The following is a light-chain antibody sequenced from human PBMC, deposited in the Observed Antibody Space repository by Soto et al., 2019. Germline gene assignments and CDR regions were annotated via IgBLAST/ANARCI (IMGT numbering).Light chain of an antibody. Sequence: AIQMTQSPPSLSASVGDRVTITCRTSQVIRNDLGWYQQKPGKAPKLRIYAVSRLERGVPSRLSGSGSGTDFTLTISSLQPEDFATYYCQQSYSTLTFGQGTRLEIK. J-gene: IGKJ5*01. CDR3: QQSYSTLT. CDR1: QVIRND. CDR2: AVS. V-gene: IGKV1-6*01.